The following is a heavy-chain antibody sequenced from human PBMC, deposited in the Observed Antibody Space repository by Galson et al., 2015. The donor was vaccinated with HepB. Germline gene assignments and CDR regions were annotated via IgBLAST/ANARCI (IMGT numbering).Heavy chain of an antibody. Sequence: SLRFSCAVSGLTFSSSPMNWVRQAPGKGLEWVSYINSISSQIFYGDSEKGRFTVSLDNAKNSLYLQMNSLRADDTAIYYCVRDYAYAFDIWGQGTMVTVSS. D-gene: IGHD3-16*01. CDR2: INSISSQI. J-gene: IGHJ3*02. V-gene: IGHV3-48*01. CDR3: VRDYAYAFDI. CDR1: GLTFSSSP.